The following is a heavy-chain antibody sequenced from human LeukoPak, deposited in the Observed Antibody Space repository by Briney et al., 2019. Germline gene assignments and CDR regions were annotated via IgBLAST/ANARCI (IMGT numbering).Heavy chain of an antibody. Sequence: GSLRLSCAASGFTFSSYNMNWGRQAPGKGLEWVSSISYTSRARYYADSVKGRFTISRDNVKNSLYLQMDSLRVEDTAVYYCARAYCSSTSCFGWGQGTLVTVSS. J-gene: IGHJ4*02. V-gene: IGHV3-48*01. CDR1: GFTFSSYN. D-gene: IGHD2-2*01. CDR2: ISYTSRAR. CDR3: ARAYCSSTSCFG.